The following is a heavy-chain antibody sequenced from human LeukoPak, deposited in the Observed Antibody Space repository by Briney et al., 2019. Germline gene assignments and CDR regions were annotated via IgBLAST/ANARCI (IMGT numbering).Heavy chain of an antibody. CDR1: GYSFTTSW. D-gene: IGHD2-15*01. CDR2: IYPGDSDT. J-gene: IGHJ4*02. V-gene: IGHV5-51*01. CDR3: ATSPYCTGGTCYFSNN. Sequence: GESLKISCKGSGYSFTTSWIGWVRQMPGKGLELMGIIYPGDSDTRYIPSFQGQVTISADKSISTAYLQWSSLKASDTAMYYCATSPYCTGGTCYFSNNWGQGTLVTVSS.